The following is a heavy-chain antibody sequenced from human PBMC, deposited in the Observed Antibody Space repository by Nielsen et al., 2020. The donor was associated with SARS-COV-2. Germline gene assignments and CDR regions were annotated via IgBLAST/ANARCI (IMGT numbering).Heavy chain of an antibody. J-gene: IGHJ6*03. CDR2: IDPSDSYV. D-gene: IGHD2-2*01. Sequence: GESLKISCKGSGYSFTSHWITWVREMPGKGLEWMWRIDPSDSYVDYSPSFQGHVAISADKSISTAYLQWSSLKASDTAMYYCARYASEYYYYYYMDVWGTGTTVTVPS. CDR1: GYSFTSHW. CDR3: ARYASEYYYYYYMDV. V-gene: IGHV5-10-1*01.